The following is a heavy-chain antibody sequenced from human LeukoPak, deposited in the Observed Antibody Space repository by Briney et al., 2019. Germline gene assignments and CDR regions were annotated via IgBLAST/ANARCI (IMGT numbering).Heavy chain of an antibody. J-gene: IGHJ4*02. CDR2: ISGSGGST. CDR1: GFTFSNYA. V-gene: IGHV3-23*01. CDR3: AKQGGSSSWYYFDY. Sequence: GGSLRLSCAASGFTFSNYAMSWVRQAPGKGLEWVSVISGSGGSTYYADSVKGRFTISRDNSKNTLYLQMNSLRAEDTAVYYCAKQGGSSSWYYFDYWGQGTLVTVSS. D-gene: IGHD6-13*01.